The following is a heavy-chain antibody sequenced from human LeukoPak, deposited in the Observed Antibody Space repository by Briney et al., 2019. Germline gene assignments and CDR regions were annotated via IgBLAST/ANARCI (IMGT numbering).Heavy chain of an antibody. Sequence: ASVKVSCKASGYSFIGYYMHWVRQAPGEGLEWMGRINPDSGGTNSTQKFQGRVTMTRDTSISTAYMELSRLRSDDTAVYYCAREYPGIAAAVDYWGQRTLVTVSS. V-gene: IGHV1-2*06. D-gene: IGHD6-13*01. J-gene: IGHJ4*02. CDR3: AREYPGIAAAVDY. CDR1: GYSFIGYY. CDR2: INPDSGGT.